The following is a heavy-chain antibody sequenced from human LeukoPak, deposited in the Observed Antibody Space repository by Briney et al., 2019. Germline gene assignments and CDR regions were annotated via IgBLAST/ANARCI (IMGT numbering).Heavy chain of an antibody. CDR2: INPNSGGT. J-gene: IGHJ4*02. V-gene: IGHV1-2*02. CDR1: GYTFTGYY. Sequence: GASVKVSCKASGYTFTGYYMNWVRQAPGQGLEWMGWINPNSGGTNYAQKFQGRVTMTRDTSISTAYMELSRPRSDDTAVYYCARHSSSVYYFDYWGQGTLVTVSS. CDR3: ARHSSSVYYFDY. D-gene: IGHD6-6*01.